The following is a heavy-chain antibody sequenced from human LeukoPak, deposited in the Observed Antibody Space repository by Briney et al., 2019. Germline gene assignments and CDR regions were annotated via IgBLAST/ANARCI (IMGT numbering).Heavy chain of an antibody. J-gene: IGHJ4*02. CDR2: ISGSGGYT. V-gene: IGHV3-23*01. CDR1: GFSFSTYA. D-gene: IGHD6-19*01. CDR3: AKAEGKNPTRGRWLD. Sequence: QPGGSLRLSCAGSGFSFSTYAMTWVRQAPGMGLESVSAISGSGGYTYYADSVKGRFTISRDNSKNTLYLQMNSLRAEDTAIYYCAKAEGKNPTRGRWLDWGQGTLVTVSS.